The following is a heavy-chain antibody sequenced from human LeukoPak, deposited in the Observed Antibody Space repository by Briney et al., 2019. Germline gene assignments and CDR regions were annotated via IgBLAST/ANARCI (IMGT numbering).Heavy chain of an antibody. V-gene: IGHV3-64D*06. Sequence: PGGSLRLSCSASGFNFSNYAFHWVRQAPGKGLEYVSAISGNGHITYHADSVKGRFAISRDNSKNTLYLQMSSLRVEDTAVYYCVKASGESTWANYFHYWGQGTLVTVSS. CDR1: GFNFSNYA. J-gene: IGHJ4*02. CDR3: VKASGESTWANYFHY. CDR2: ISGNGHIT. D-gene: IGHD2-21*01.